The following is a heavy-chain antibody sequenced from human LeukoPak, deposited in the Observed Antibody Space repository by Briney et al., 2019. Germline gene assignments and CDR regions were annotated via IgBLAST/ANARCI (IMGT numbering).Heavy chain of an antibody. CDR2: INPNSGGT. CDR1: GYTFTGYY. V-gene: IGHV1-2*02. Sequence: ASVKVSCKAPGYTFTGYYMHWVRQAPGQGLEWMGWINPNSGGTNYAQKFQGRVTMTRDTSISTAYMDLSRLRSDDTAVYYCARDYYDSRGYYYGGHWGQGTLVIVSS. D-gene: IGHD3-22*01. CDR3: ARDYYDSRGYYYGGH. J-gene: IGHJ4*02.